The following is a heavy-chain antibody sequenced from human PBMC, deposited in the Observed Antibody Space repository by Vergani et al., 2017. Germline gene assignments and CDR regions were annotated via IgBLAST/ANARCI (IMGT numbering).Heavy chain of an antibody. Sequence: EVQLVESGGGLVKPGGSLRLSCAASGFTFSSYSMNWVRQAPGKGLEWVSSISSSSSYIYYADSVKGRFTISRDNAKNSLYLQMNSLRAEDTAVYYCARYGVVAAQYYYYGMDVWGQGTTVTVSS. CDR1: GFTFSSYS. V-gene: IGHV3-21*01. CDR3: ARYGVVAAQYYYYGMDV. J-gene: IGHJ6*02. D-gene: IGHD2-15*01. CDR2: ISSSSSYI.